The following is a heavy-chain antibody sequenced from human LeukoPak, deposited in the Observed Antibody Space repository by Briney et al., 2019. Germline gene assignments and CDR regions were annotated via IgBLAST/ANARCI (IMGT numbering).Heavy chain of an antibody. CDR1: GGSISSGGYY. D-gene: IGHD6-13*01. CDR2: IYHSGST. V-gene: IGHV4-30-2*01. J-gene: IGHJ4*02. CDR3: ARHRRPTTCRFMSCSSWSYFDY. Sequence: PSQTLSLTCTVSGGSISSGGYYWSWIRQPPGKGLEWIGYIYHSGSTYYNPSLKSRVTISVDRSKNQFSLKLSSVTAADTAVYYCARHRRPTTCRFMSCSSWSYFDYWGQGTLVTVSS.